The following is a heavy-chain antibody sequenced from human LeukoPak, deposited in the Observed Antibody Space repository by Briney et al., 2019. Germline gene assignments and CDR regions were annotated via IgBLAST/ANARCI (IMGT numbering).Heavy chain of an antibody. CDR1: GFTFSSYA. Sequence: QSGGSLRLSCAASGFTFSSYAMHWVRQAPGKGLEWAAVISYDGSNKYYADSVKGRFTISRDNSRSTLYLQMNSLRADDTAMYYCARDRGHNSDYWGQGTLVTVSS. CDR2: ISYDGSNK. V-gene: IGHV3-30*04. J-gene: IGHJ4*02. CDR3: ARDRGHNSDY. D-gene: IGHD2-21*01.